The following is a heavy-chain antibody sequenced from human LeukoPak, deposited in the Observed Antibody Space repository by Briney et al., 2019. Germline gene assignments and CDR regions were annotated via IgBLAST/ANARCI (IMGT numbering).Heavy chain of an antibody. CDR2: IYHSGST. CDR3: AREVVVVGTVYNWFDP. Sequence: SETLSHTCTVSGYSISSGYYWGWIRQPPGKGLEWIGSIYHSGSTYYNPSLKSRVTISVDTSKNQFSLKLSSVTAADTAVYYCAREVVVVGTVYNWFDPWGQGTLVTVSS. V-gene: IGHV4-38-2*02. D-gene: IGHD2-15*01. J-gene: IGHJ5*02. CDR1: GYSISSGYY.